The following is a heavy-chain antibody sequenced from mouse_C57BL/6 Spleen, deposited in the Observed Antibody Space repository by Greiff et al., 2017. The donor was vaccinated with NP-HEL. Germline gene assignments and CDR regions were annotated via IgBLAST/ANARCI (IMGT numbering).Heavy chain of an antibody. Sequence: QVQLKQPGAELVKPGASVKMSCKASGYTFTSYWITWVKQRPGQGLEWIGDIYPGSGSTNYNEKFKSKATLTVDTSSSTAYMQLSSLTSEDSAVYYCARLLWSRLGRDYWGQGTTLTVSS. J-gene: IGHJ2*01. V-gene: IGHV1-55*01. D-gene: IGHD2-1*01. CDR3: ARLLWSRLGRDY. CDR1: GYTFTSYW. CDR2: IYPGSGST.